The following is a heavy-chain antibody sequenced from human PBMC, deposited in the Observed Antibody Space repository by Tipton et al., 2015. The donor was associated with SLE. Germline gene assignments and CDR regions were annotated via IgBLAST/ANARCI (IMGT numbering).Heavy chain of an antibody. CDR3: ARGVAVAFDY. V-gene: IGHV4-34*01. Sequence: TLSLTCAVYGGSFSGYYWSWIRQPPGKGLEWIGEINPSGSANYNPSLKSRVTISVDTSKKQFSLKLSSVTAADTAVYYCARGVAVAFDYWGQGTLVTVSS. D-gene: IGHD6-19*01. CDR2: INPSGSA. CDR1: GGSFSGYY. J-gene: IGHJ4*02.